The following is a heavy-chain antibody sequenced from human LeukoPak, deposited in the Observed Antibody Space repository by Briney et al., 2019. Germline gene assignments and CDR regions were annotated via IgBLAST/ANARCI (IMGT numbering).Heavy chain of an antibody. Sequence: ASVKVSCKASGYTFTSYAMHWVRQAPGQRLEWMGWSNAGNGNTKYSQEFQGRVTITRDTSASTAYMELSSLRSEDMAVYYCARGPSTVTTNSNWFDPWGQGTLVTVSS. V-gene: IGHV1-3*02. CDR2: SNAGNGNT. CDR1: GYTFTSYA. J-gene: IGHJ5*02. CDR3: ARGPSTVTTNSNWFDP. D-gene: IGHD4-17*01.